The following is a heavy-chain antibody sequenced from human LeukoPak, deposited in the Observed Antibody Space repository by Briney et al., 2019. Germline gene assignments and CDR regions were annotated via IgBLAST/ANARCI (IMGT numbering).Heavy chain of an antibody. J-gene: IGHJ4*02. V-gene: IGHV4-4*07. CDR1: GGSISSYY. Sequence: PSETLSLTCTVSGGSISSYYWSWIRQPAGKGLESIGHISTSGSTNYNPSLKSRVTMSVDTSKNQFSLKLSSVTAADTAVYYCARVREGSGSCLGAFDYWGQGTLVTVSS. CDR3: ARVREGSGSCLGAFDY. CDR2: ISTSGST. D-gene: IGHD3-10*01.